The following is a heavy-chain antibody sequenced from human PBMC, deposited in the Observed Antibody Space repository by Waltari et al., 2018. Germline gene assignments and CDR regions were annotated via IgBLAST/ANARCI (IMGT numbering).Heavy chain of an antibody. CDR3: ARMYCGGDCYGAFDI. CDR2: ISSSSSTI. J-gene: IGHJ3*02. Sequence: EVQLVESGGGLVQPGGSLRLSCAASGFTFSSYSMNWVRQDPGKGLEWVSYISSSSSTIYYADSVKGRFTISRDNAKNSLYLQMNSLRAEDTAVYYCARMYCGGDCYGAFDIWGQGTMVTVSS. D-gene: IGHD2-21*01. CDR1: GFTFSSYS. V-gene: IGHV3-48*01.